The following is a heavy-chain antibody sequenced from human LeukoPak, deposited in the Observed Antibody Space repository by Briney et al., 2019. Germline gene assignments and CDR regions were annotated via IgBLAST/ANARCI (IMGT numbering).Heavy chain of an antibody. CDR1: GGSISSGDYY. Sequence: SQTLSLTCTVSGGSISSGDYYWSWLRQPPGKGLEWIGYIYYSGSTYYNPSLKSRVTISVDTSKNQFSLKLSSVTAADTAVYYCAREPYYYYDSSGDAFDIWGQGTMVTVSS. CDR3: AREPYYYYDSSGDAFDI. CDR2: IYYSGST. D-gene: IGHD3-22*01. V-gene: IGHV4-30-4*01. J-gene: IGHJ3*02.